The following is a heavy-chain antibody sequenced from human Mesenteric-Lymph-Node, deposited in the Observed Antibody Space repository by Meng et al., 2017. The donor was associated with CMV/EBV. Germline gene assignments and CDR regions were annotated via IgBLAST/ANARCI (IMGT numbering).Heavy chain of an antibody. Sequence: ASVKVSCKASGYTFIDYYIFWVRQAPGQGLEWMGWINPNTGGTSYSQKFQGRVTMTRDTSISTAYMEVTRLRSDDTAVYYCARDLSGTYVGGWFDPWGQGTLVTVSS. CDR3: ARDLSGTYVGGWFDP. CDR1: GYTFIDYY. CDR2: INPNTGGT. D-gene: IGHD3-16*01. J-gene: IGHJ5*02. V-gene: IGHV1-2*02.